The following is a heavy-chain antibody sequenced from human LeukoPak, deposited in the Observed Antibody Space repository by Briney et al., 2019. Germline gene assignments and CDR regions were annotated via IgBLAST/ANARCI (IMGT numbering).Heavy chain of an antibody. CDR1: VFTFDDYA. Sequence: PGGSLRLSCAASVFTFDDYAMHGVGHAPAKGLEWVSLISGDGSRTYYAACVKGRVTISRDNSKNYLYLQKNSLRTEDTALYYCAKDLCGGDCYIHDYWGQGTLVTVSS. J-gene: IGHJ4*02. CDR3: AKDLCGGDCYIHDY. CDR2: ISGDGSRT. D-gene: IGHD2-21*02. V-gene: IGHV3-43*02.